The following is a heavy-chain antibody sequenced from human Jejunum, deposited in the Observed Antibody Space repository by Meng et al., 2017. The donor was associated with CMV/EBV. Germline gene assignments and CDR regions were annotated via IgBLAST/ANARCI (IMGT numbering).Heavy chain of an antibody. CDR2: VSGSGYGT. D-gene: IGHD4/OR15-4a*01. CDR3: ARDPTTIVTINYFEP. Sequence: GFKCRVCSVGWVRQSAGKGLEWVAGVSGSGYGTYYANSVTGRFTISRDNSNNTLFLQMNSLRVEDTAVYYCARDPTTIVTINYFEPWGQGILVTVSS. V-gene: IGHV3-23*01. J-gene: IGHJ1*01. CDR1: GFKCRVCS.